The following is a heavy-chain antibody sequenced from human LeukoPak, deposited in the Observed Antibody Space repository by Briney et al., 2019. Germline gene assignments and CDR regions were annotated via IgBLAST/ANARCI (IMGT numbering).Heavy chain of an antibody. J-gene: IGHJ4*02. CDR3: ARDFVDTAMEDYFDY. D-gene: IGHD5-18*01. CDR1: GFTFRRFG. V-gene: IGHV3-30*02. Sequence: GGSLRLSCVASGFTFRRFGMHWVRQAPGKGLDWVTFIRTDGSNKYYADSVKGRFTISRDNSKNTLYLQMNSLRAEDTAVYYCARDFVDTAMEDYFDYWGQGTLVTVSS. CDR2: IRTDGSNK.